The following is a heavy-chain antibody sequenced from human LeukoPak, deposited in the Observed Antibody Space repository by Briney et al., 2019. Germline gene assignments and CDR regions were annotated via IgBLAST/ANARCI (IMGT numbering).Heavy chain of an antibody. CDR3: ARVLLDYDYIWGGYRPRFDY. CDR2: INHSGST. CDR1: GGSFSGYY. J-gene: IGHJ4*02. D-gene: IGHD3-16*02. V-gene: IGHV4-34*01. Sequence: PSETLSLTCAVYGGSFSGYYWSWIRQPPGKGLEWIGEINHSGSTNYNPSLKSRVTISVGTSKNQFSLKLSSVTAADTAVYYCARVLLDYDYIWGGYRPRFDYWGQGTLVTVSS.